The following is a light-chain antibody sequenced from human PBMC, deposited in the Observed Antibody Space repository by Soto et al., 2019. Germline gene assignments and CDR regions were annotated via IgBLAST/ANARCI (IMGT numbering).Light chain of an antibody. CDR1: SSNVGTNA. V-gene: IGLV1-47*01. CDR3: AAWDDNFSTYV. CDR2: KNN. J-gene: IGLJ1*01. Sequence: QSVLTQPPSASGTPGQTVSISCSGSSSNVGTNAVNWYQQLPGTAPKLLISKNNQRPSGVPDRFSGSKSGTSASLAISGLRSEDEADYYCAAWDDNFSTYVFGSGTKVTVL.